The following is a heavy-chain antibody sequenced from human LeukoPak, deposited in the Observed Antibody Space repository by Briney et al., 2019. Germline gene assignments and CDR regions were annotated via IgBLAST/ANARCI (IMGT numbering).Heavy chain of an antibody. CDR1: GFTFISYA. J-gene: IGHJ4*02. CDR2: ISGGGIST. D-gene: IGHD6-13*01. Sequence: GGSLRLSCTASGFTFISYAMNWVRQAPGKGLEWVSTISGGGISTYYADSVKGRFTISRDNSKNTLFLQMNRLRAEDTAVYFCAREVEQQLVGGAFDYWGLGTLVAVSS. CDR3: AREVEQQLVGGAFDY. V-gene: IGHV3-23*01.